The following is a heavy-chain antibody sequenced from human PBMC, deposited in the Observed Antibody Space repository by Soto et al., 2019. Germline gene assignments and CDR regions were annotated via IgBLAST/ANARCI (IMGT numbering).Heavy chain of an antibody. CDR1: GFTFSSYA. CDR3: AREEAVAGTLN. J-gene: IGHJ4*02. D-gene: IGHD6-19*01. CDR2: ISYDGSNK. Sequence: GGSLRLSCAASGFTFSSYAMHWVRQAPGKGLEWVAVISYDGSNKYYADSVKGRFTMSRDNSKNTLYLQMNSLRAEDTAVYYCAREEAVAGTLNWGQGTLVTVSS. V-gene: IGHV3-30-3*01.